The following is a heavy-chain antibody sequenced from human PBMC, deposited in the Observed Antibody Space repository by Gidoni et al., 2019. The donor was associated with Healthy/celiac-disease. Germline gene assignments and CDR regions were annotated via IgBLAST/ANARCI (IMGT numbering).Heavy chain of an antibody. CDR2: IYYSGST. Sequence: VQLQESGPGLVTPSETLSLTCTVSGGSVSSGSYYWSWIRQPPWKGLEWIGYIYYSGSTNYNPSLKSRVTISVDTSKNQFSLKLSYVTAADTAVYYCARGGIAVGPDYWGQGTLVTVSA. J-gene: IGHJ4*02. V-gene: IGHV4-61*01. CDR1: GGSVSSGSYY. D-gene: IGHD6-19*01. CDR3: ARGGIAVGPDY.